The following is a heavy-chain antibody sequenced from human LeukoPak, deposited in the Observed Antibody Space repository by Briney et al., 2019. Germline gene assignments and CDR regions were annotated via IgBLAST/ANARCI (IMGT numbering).Heavy chain of an antibody. CDR1: GFSFSGFW. Sequence: GGSLRLSCAASGFSFSGFWMSWLRQAPGKGLEWVANIKEDGKKIYQVDSLKGRFTISRDNAENSLFLQMNSLRVEDTAIYYCARGQNWNHDFWGQGTLVTVSS. D-gene: IGHD1-14*01. CDR3: ARGQNWNHDF. V-gene: IGHV3-7*01. CDR2: IKEDGKKI. J-gene: IGHJ4*02.